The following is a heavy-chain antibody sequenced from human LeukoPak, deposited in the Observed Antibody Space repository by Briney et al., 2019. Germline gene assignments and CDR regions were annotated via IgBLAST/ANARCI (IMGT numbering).Heavy chain of an antibody. V-gene: IGHV4-34*01. CDR3: ARHASYFGSGHDY. J-gene: IGHJ4*02. CDR1: GGSFRGYY. Sequence: SETLSLTCAVYGGSFRGYYWSWIRQPPGKGLEWIGEINHSGSTKYNPSLKSRVTISVDTSKKQFSLKLSSVTAADTAVYYCARHASYFGSGHDYWGQGSLVTVSS. D-gene: IGHD3-10*01. CDR2: INHSGST.